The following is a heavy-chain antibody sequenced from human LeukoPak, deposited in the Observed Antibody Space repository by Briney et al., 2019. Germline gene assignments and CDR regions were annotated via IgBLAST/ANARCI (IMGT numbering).Heavy chain of an antibody. Sequence: ASVKVSCKASGYTFTSYGISWVRQAPGQGLEWMGWISAYNGNTNYAQKLQGRVTMTTDTSTSKAYMELRSLRSDDTAVYYCARDYGRDSNYWFDPWGQGTLVTVSS. D-gene: IGHD4-11*01. J-gene: IGHJ5*02. CDR2: ISAYNGNT. CDR3: ARDYGRDSNYWFDP. CDR1: GYTFTSYG. V-gene: IGHV1-18*01.